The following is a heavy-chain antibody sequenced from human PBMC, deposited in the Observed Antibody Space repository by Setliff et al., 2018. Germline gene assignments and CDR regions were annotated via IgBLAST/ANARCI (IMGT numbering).Heavy chain of an antibody. Sequence: HGESLKISCQGSGYNFSNYWIVWVRQMPGKGLEWMGFVYPGDSHTTYSPSFQGQVTFSADKSTNTAYLQWSSLKASDTAMYFCARHEDRGYSGYDYYIDYWGPGSLVTVSS. CDR2: VYPGDSHT. V-gene: IGHV5-51*01. CDR3: ARHEDRGYSGYDYYIDY. CDR1: GYNFSNYW. J-gene: IGHJ4*02. D-gene: IGHD5-12*01.